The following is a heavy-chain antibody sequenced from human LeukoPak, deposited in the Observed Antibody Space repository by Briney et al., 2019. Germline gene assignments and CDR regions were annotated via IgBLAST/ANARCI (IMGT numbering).Heavy chain of an antibody. Sequence: GGSLRLSCAASGFTFSDYYMSWIRQAPGKGLEWVSYISSSGSTIYYADSVKGRFTISRDNAKNSLYLQMNSLRAEDTAVYYCARCPSGSSPRYYYYGMDVWGQGTTVTVSS. V-gene: IGHV3-11*01. CDR3: ARCPSGSSPRYYYYGMDV. CDR1: GFTFSDYY. CDR2: ISSSGSTI. D-gene: IGHD6-6*01. J-gene: IGHJ6*02.